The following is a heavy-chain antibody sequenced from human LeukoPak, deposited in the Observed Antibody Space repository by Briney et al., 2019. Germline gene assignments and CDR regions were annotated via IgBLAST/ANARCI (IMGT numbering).Heavy chain of an antibody. CDR2: ISAYNGNT. V-gene: IGHV1-18*01. Sequence: ASVKVSCKASGYTFTRYGISWVRQAPGQGLEWMGWISAYNGNTNYAQKLQGRVTMTTDTSTSTAYMELRSLRSDDTAVYYCARAIREAAAGPVGYWGQGTLVTVSS. CDR1: GYTFTRYG. CDR3: ARAIREAAAGPVGY. J-gene: IGHJ4*02. D-gene: IGHD6-13*01.